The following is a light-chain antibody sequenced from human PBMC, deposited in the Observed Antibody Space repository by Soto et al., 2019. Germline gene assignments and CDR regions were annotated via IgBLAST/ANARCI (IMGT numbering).Light chain of an antibody. Sequence: DIQMTQSPSSLSASVGDRVTITCQASKDIKNYLNWYQQKPGKAPKLLIYGASILETGVPSRFSGSGSGTDFTFTISSLQPEDIATYYSQHYDDLPWAFGQGTKVAIK. V-gene: IGKV1-33*01. J-gene: IGKJ1*01. CDR2: GAS. CDR1: KDIKNY. CDR3: QHYDDLPWA.